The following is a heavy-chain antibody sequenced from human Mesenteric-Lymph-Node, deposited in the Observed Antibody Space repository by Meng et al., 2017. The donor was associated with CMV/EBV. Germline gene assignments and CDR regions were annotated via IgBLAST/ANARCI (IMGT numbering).Heavy chain of an antibody. Sequence: ASVKVSCQASGYTFTGYYMHWVRQAPGQGLEWMGWINPNSGGTNYAQKFQGGVTMTRDTSISTAYMELSRLRSDDTAVYYCARWNSGYAPFDYWGQGTLVTVSS. CDR3: ARWNSGYAPFDY. CDR1: GYTFTGYY. CDR2: INPNSGGT. D-gene: IGHD5-12*01. J-gene: IGHJ4*02. V-gene: IGHV1-2*02.